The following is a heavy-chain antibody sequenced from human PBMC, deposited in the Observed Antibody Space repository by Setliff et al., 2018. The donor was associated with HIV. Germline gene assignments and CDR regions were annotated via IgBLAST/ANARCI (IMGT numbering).Heavy chain of an antibody. D-gene: IGHD6-13*01. CDR2: IYTTGGT. Sequence: SETLSLTCNISGVSIPTNYWNWIRQPAGKGLEWIGRIYTTGGTNYNPALKSRVTMSIDTSKNQISLKLNSVTAADAATYYCARSDPGITAGLLAYWGPGTLVTVSS. CDR3: ARSDPGITAGLLAY. V-gene: IGHV4-4*07. CDR1: GVSIPTNY. J-gene: IGHJ4*02.